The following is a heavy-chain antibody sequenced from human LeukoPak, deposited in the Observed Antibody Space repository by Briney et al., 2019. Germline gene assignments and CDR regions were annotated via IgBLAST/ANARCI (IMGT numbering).Heavy chain of an antibody. J-gene: IGHJ6*02. CDR1: GGSISSYY. V-gene: IGHV4-59*01. D-gene: IGHD6-6*01. Sequence: SETLSLTCTVSGGSISSYYLSWIRQPPGEGLEWIGYIYYNGGTSYNPSLKSRVTISVDTSKNQFSLKLSSVTAADTAVYYCATSSIAAPLYYYYGMDVWGQGTTVTVSS. CDR2: IYYNGGT. CDR3: ATSSIAAPLYYYYGMDV.